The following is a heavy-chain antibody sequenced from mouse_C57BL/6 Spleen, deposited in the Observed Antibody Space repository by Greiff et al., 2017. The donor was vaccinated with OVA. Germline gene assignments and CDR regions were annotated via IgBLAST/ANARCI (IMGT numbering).Heavy chain of an antibody. CDR1: GYSFTSYY. D-gene: IGHD2-4*01. CDR3: ARLYYDYPWFAD. Sequence: QVQLQQSGPELVKPGASVKISCKASGYSFTSYYIHWVKQRPGPGLEWIGWIYPGSGNTKYNEKFKGKATLTADTSSSTAYMQLSSLTSEDSAVYCCARLYYDYPWFADWGQGTLVTVSA. J-gene: IGHJ3*01. V-gene: IGHV1-66*01. CDR2: IYPGSGNT.